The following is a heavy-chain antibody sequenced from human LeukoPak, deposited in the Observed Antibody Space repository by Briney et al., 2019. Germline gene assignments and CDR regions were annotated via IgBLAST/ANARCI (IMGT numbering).Heavy chain of an antibody. CDR1: GYTFTSYY. CDR2: INPSGGST. Sequence: ASVKVSCKASGYTFTSYYMHWVRQAPGQGLEWMGIINPSGGSTSYAQKFQGRVTMTRDTSTSTVYMELSSLRSEDTAVYYCARGRTTVVTHDAFDIWGQGTMVTVSS. CDR3: ARGRTTVVTHDAFDI. J-gene: IGHJ3*02. D-gene: IGHD4-23*01. V-gene: IGHV1-46*01.